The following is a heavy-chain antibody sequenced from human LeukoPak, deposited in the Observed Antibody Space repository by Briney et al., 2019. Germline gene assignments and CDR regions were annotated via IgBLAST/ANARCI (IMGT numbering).Heavy chain of an antibody. J-gene: IGHJ4*02. Sequence: SETLSLTCAVSGYSITSGYYWTWIRQPPGKGLEWIGNIYHSGSTYYNASLKSRVTISVDTSKNQFSLKLSSVTAADTAVYYCARRYSNYFFDYWGQGTLVTVSS. CDR2: IYHSGST. D-gene: IGHD4-11*01. CDR1: GYSITSGYY. V-gene: IGHV4-38-2*01. CDR3: ARRYSNYFFDY.